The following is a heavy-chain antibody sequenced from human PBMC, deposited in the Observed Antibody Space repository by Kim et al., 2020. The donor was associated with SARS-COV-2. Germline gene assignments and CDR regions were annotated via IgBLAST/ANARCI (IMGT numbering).Heavy chain of an antibody. CDR1: GFTFSSYW. V-gene: IGHV3-7*03. J-gene: IGHJ6*02. CDR3: ARDPDHLRRFYGMDV. CDR2: INQDGGEK. D-gene: IGHD3-3*01. Sequence: GGSLRLSCAASGFTFSSYWMSWVRQAPGKGLEWVANINQDGGEKYYVDSVSGRFTISRDNAKNSLYLQMSSLRAEDTAVYYCARDPDHLRRFYGMDVWGQGTTVTVSS.